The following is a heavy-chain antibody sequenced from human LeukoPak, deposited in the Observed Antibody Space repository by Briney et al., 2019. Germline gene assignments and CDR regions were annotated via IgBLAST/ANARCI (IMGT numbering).Heavy chain of an antibody. CDR2: INPSGGST. CDR3: ARARRGIAAAGTLGY. V-gene: IGHV1-46*01. J-gene: IGHJ4*02. CDR1: GYTFTSYY. Sequence: ASVKVSCKASGYTFTSYYMHWVRQAPGQGLEWMGIINPSGGSTSYAQKFQGRVTMTRDTSISTAYMELSRLRSDDTAVYYCARARRGIAAAGTLGYWGQGTLVTVSS. D-gene: IGHD6-13*01.